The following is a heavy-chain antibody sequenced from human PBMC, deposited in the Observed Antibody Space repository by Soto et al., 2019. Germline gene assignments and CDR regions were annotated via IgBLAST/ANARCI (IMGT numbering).Heavy chain of an antibody. V-gene: IGHV3-11*06. CDR2: ISSSSSYT. CDR1: GFTFSDYY. J-gene: IGHJ4*02. Sequence: QVQLVESGGGLVKPGGSLRLSCAASGFTFSDYYMSWIRQAPGKGLEWVSYISSSSSYTNYADSVKGRFTISRDNAKNSLYLQMNSLRAEDTAVYYCARGDIFDHYYDSSGYYRFDYWGQGTLVTVSS. CDR3: ARGDIFDHYYDSSGYYRFDY. D-gene: IGHD3-22*01.